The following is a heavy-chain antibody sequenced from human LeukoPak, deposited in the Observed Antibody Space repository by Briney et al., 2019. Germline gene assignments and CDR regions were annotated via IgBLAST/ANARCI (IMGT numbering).Heavy chain of an antibody. D-gene: IGHD2-21*02. CDR2: ISSSSSYI. CDR1: GFTFSSYS. CDR3: ARGGYCGGDCYSTYYYYGMDV. J-gene: IGHJ6*02. Sequence: GGSLRLSCAASGFTFSSYSMNWVRQAPGKGLEWVSSISSSSSYIYYADSVKGRFTISRDNAKNSLYLQMNSLRAEDTAVYYCARGGYCGGDCYSTYYYYGMDVWGQGTTVTVSS. V-gene: IGHV3-21*01.